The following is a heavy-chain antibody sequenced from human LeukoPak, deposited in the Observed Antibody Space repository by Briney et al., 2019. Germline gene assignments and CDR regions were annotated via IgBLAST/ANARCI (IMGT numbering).Heavy chain of an antibody. D-gene: IGHD3-9*01. J-gene: IGHJ3*01. Sequence: PGRSLRLSCVGSGFSLDDYAMHWVRQVPGKGLEWVSSISWDSGSQAYADSVRGQFTISRDNAKNSLYLQMNSLRPEDTAFYYCIKDMGFDLLKDAFHVWGQGTLVTVSS. CDR2: ISWDSGSQ. CDR3: IKDMGFDLLKDAFHV. CDR1: GFSLDDYA. V-gene: IGHV3-9*01.